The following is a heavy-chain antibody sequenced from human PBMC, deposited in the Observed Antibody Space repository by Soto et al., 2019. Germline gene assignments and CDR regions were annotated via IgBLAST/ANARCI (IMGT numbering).Heavy chain of an antibody. D-gene: IGHD2-15*01. CDR3: AKGGRRGSLRYFDY. V-gene: IGHV3-30*18. CDR1: GFTFSNYA. J-gene: IGHJ4*02. CDR2: VSYDGDNE. Sequence: PGGSLRLSCVASGFTFSNYAMHWVRQAPGKGLEWVAIVSYDGDNEYYADSVRGRFTISRDNSKNTLYLQMNSLRAEDTAVYYCAKGGRRGSLRYFDYWGQGTLVTVSS.